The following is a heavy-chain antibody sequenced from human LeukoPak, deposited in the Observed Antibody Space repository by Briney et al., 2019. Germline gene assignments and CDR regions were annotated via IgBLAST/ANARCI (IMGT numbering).Heavy chain of an antibody. D-gene: IGHD5-24*01. V-gene: IGHV3-30*18. J-gene: IGHJ3*02. CDR1: GFTFSSYR. CDR2: ISYDGSNK. CDR3: AKFQGGYNVGDAFDM. Sequence: GRPLRLSCAASGFTFSSYRMHWVRQAPGKGLEWVAIISYDGSNKFYADSVKGRFTISRDNSKNTLYLQMNSLTAENTAVYYCAKFQGGYNVGDAFDMWGQGTMVTVSS.